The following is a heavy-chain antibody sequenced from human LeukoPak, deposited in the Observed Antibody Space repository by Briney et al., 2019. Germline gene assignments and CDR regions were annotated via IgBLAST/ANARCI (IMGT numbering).Heavy chain of an antibody. D-gene: IGHD6-13*01. CDR1: GGSFSGYY. CDR3: ARGLGSSSWYNWFDP. J-gene: IGHJ5*02. Sequence: SETLSLTCAVYGGSFSGYYWSWIRQPPGKGLEWIGEINHRGSTNYNPSLKSRVTISVDTSKNQFSLKLSSVTAADTAVYYCARGLGSSSWYNWFDPWGQGTLVTVSS. CDR2: INHRGST. V-gene: IGHV4-34*01.